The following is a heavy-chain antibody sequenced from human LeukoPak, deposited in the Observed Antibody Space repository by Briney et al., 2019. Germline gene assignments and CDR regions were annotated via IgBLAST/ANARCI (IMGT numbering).Heavy chain of an antibody. CDR3: ARVVGYGSGWYYEY. CDR1: GFTFSSYA. Sequence: GSLRLSCAASGFTFSSYAMHWVRQAPGKGLEYVSAITSDGGSTYYANSVNGRFTISRDNSKNTLYLQMGSLRAEDMAVYFCARVVGYGSGWYYEYWGQGTLVTVSS. CDR2: ITSDGGST. V-gene: IGHV3-64*01. D-gene: IGHD6-19*01. J-gene: IGHJ4*02.